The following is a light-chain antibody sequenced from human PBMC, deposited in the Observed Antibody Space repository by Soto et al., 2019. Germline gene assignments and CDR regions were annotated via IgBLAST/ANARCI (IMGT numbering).Light chain of an antibody. Sequence: DIQMTQSPSSVSASVGDRVTISCQASQGISRSLAWCQQKPGKAPKLLIYKASTLASGVPSRFSGSGSGTDFTLTISSLQPEDFATYYCQQSYSTPPTFGQGTKVDI. CDR3: QQSYSTPPT. CDR1: QGISRS. J-gene: IGKJ1*01. CDR2: KAS. V-gene: IGKV1-12*01.